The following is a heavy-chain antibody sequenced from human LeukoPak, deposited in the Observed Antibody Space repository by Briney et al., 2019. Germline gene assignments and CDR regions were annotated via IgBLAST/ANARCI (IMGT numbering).Heavy chain of an antibody. J-gene: IGHJ2*01. CDR3: ARGMMVGYFDL. Sequence: PSETLSLTCTVSGGSISSYYWSWIRQPPGKGLEWIGYIYYSGSTNYNPSLKSRVTISVDTSKNQFSLKLSSVTAADTAVYYCARGMMVGYFDLWGRGTLVTVSS. D-gene: IGHD3-22*01. CDR2: IYYSGST. V-gene: IGHV4-59*01. CDR1: GGSISSYY.